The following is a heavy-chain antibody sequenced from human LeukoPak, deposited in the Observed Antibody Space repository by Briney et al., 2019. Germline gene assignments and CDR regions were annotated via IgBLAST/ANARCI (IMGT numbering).Heavy chain of an antibody. V-gene: IGHV4-59*01. CDR3: ARVRDYYMDV. Sequence: SETLSLTCTVSGGSISSYYWNWIRQPPGKGLEWIGYIYYCGSTNYNPSLKSRVTISVDTSKNQFSLKLNSVTAADSAVYYCARVRDYYMDVWGKGTTVTVSS. CDR2: IYYCGST. J-gene: IGHJ6*03. CDR1: GGSISSYY.